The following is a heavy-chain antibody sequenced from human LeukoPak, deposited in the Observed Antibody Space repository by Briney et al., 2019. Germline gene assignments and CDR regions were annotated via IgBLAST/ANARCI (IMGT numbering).Heavy chain of an antibody. CDR2: ISTSSSYI. D-gene: IGHD2-2*02. Sequence: GGSLRLSCAASGFTVSSNYMSWVRQAPGKGLEWVSFISTSSSYIYYADSVKGRFTISRDNAKNSLYLQMNSLRAEDTAVYYCAKDGSIPWGYYMDVWGKGTTVTISS. CDR1: GFTVSSNY. V-gene: IGHV3-21*01. J-gene: IGHJ6*03. CDR3: AKDGSIPWGYYMDV.